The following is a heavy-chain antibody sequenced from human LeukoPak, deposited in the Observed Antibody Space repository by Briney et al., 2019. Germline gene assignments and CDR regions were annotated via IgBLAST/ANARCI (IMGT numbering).Heavy chain of an antibody. D-gene: IGHD6-13*01. CDR3: ARSLPYGTTWYGRSDF. CDR1: GFPFNAYW. Sequence: GGSLRLPCAASGFPFNAYWMTWVRQAPGKGLEWVANIRQDGDTKYYVDSVKGRFTISRDNAMNSLYLQMNSLRAEDTAIYYCARSLPYGTTWYGRSDFWGQGTLVTVSS. CDR2: IRQDGDTK. V-gene: IGHV3-7*03. J-gene: IGHJ4*02.